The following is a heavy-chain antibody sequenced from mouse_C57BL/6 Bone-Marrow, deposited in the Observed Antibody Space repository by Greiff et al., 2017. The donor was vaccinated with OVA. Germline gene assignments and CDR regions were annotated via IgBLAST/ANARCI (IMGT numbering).Heavy chain of an antibody. V-gene: IGHV1-64*01. Sequence: QVQLQQPGAELVKPGASVKLSCKASGYTFTSYWMHWVKQRPGQGLEWIGMIHPNSGSTNYNEKFKSKATLTVDKSSSTAYMQLSSLTSEDSAVYYCAIEAYDYVPYAMDYWGQGTSVTVSS. CDR2: IHPNSGST. CDR3: AIEAYDYVPYAMDY. J-gene: IGHJ4*01. D-gene: IGHD2-4*01. CDR1: GYTFTSYW.